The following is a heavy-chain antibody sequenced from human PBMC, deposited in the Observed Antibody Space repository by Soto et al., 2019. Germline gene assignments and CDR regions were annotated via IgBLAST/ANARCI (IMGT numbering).Heavy chain of an antibody. CDR3: ARGSKGTYGMDV. CDR2: IGSAGDS. D-gene: IGHD3-10*01. Sequence: GGSLRLSCAASGYTFRSYDMHWVRQVTGKGLEWVSVIGSAGDSNDAPSVKGRFTISRENAKNSLYLQMNSLRAGDTAVYYCARGSKGTYGMDVWGQGTTVTVSS. V-gene: IGHV3-13*01. J-gene: IGHJ6*02. CDR1: GYTFRSYD.